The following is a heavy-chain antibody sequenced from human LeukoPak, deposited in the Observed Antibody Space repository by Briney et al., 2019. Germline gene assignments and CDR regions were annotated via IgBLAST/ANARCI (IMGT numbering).Heavy chain of an antibody. CDR3: ARDHYSDYDFAH. D-gene: IGHD4-11*01. CDR1: GYTFTGYY. CDR2: INPNSGGT. V-gene: IGHV1-2*06. Sequence: ASVKVSCKASGYTFTGYYMHWVRQAPGQGLEWMGRINPNSGGTNYAQKFQGRVTMTRDTSISTAYMELSRLRSDDTAVYYCARDHYSDYDFAHWGQGTLVTVSS. J-gene: IGHJ4*02.